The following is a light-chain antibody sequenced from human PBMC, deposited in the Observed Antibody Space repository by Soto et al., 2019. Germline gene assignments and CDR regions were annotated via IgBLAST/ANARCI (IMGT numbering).Light chain of an antibody. CDR1: QSIDTW. V-gene: IGKV1-5*03. CDR2: KAS. J-gene: IGKJ1*01. Sequence: DIQMTQFPSTLSASVGDRVTITCLASQSIDTWLAWHQQKPGQAPKLLISKASSLESGVPSRFSGSGSGTEFTLTISSLQPDDFATYYCQHYNSYSEAFGQGTKVDIK. CDR3: QHYNSYSEA.